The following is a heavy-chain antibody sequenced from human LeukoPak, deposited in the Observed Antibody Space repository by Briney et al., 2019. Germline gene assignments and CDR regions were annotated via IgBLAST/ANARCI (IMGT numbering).Heavy chain of an antibody. D-gene: IGHD6-19*01. Sequence: ASVKVSCKGSGGTFTNYAISWVRQAPGQGLEWMGRILPILRVVNYAQDFHGRVTITADHSTTTAYLDLSSLRSEDTAVYYCASQDTAVPGMDYWGQGTLVTVSS. CDR2: ILPILRVV. J-gene: IGHJ4*02. CDR3: ASQDTAVPGMDY. CDR1: GGTFTNYA. V-gene: IGHV1-69*04.